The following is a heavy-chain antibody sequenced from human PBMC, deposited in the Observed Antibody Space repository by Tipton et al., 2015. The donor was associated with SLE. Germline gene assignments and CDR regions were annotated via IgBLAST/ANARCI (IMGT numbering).Heavy chain of an antibody. Sequence: SLRLSCEASGFAFSSYWMTWVRQAPGKGPEWVATIKQDGSEKFYMDSVKGRLTISRDNAKNSLDLQMNSLRAEDTSVYYCASGSCLYDGGHYCGLGCLCAVSP. CDR3: ASGSCLYDGGHY. V-gene: IGHV3-7*01. CDR2: IKQDGSEK. J-gene: IGHJ4*02. D-gene: IGHD3-10*01. CDR1: GFAFSSYW.